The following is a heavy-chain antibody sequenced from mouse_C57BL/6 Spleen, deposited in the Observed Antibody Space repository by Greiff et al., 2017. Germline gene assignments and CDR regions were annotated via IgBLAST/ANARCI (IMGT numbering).Heavy chain of an antibody. D-gene: IGHD3-2*02. Sequence: EVKLQESGPELVKPGASVKIPCKASGYTFTDYNMDWVKQSHGKSLEWIGDINPNNGGTIYNQKFKGKATLTVDKSSSTAYMELRSLTSEDTAVYYCARSRGQLRPAWFAYWGQGTLVTVSA. V-gene: IGHV1-18*01. CDR3: ARSRGQLRPAWFAY. CDR2: INPNNGGT. CDR1: GYTFTDYN. J-gene: IGHJ3*01.